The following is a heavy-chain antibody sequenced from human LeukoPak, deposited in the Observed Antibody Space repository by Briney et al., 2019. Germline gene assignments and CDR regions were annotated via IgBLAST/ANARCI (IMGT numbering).Heavy chain of an antibody. CDR3: ARDRDSYGYGAHWYFDL. J-gene: IGHJ2*01. D-gene: IGHD5-18*01. CDR1: GYTFTSYY. V-gene: IGHV1-46*03. CDR2: INPSGGST. Sequence: ASVKVSCKASGYTFTSYYMHGVRQAPGQGLEWMGIINPSGGSTSYAQKFQGRVTMTRDTSTSTVYMELSSLRSEDTAVYYCARDRDSYGYGAHWYFDLWGRGTLVTVSS.